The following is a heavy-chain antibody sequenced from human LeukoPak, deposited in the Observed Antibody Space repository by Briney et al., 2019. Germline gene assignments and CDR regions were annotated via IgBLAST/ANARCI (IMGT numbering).Heavy chain of an antibody. V-gene: IGHV3-23*01. CDR2: INANSGTR. CDR3: ARAVGVPARGYFDL. CDR1: GFAFSFFA. J-gene: IGHJ2*01. Sequence: GSLRLPCEASGFAFSFFAMSWLRQAPGKGLEWVSTINANSGTRSYAASGRGRFSISRDNYNNMVYLQMNSLRVEDTAVYYCARAVGVPARGYFDLWGRGTLVTVSS. D-gene: IGHD2-21*02.